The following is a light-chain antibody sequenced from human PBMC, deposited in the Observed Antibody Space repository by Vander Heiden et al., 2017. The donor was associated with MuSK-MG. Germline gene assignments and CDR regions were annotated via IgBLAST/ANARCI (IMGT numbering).Light chain of an antibody. Sequence: DIQMTQSPSSLSASVGDRVTITCRASQSISSYLNVYQQKPGKAPKLLIYAASSLQSGVPSRFSGSGSWTDLTLTISSLQPEVFATYYCQQSYSTHVAFGGGTKVEIK. V-gene: IGKV1-39*01. CDR1: QSISSY. CDR2: AAS. J-gene: IGKJ4*01. CDR3: QQSYSTHVA.